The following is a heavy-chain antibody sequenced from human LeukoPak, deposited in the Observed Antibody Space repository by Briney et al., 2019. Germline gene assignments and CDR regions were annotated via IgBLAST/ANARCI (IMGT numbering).Heavy chain of an antibody. CDR2: ISYSGST. D-gene: IGHD3-10*01. J-gene: IGHJ3*02. CDR1: GGSISPYY. Sequence: SETLSLTCTVSGGSISPYYWSWLRQPPGKGLEWIGYISYSGSTKNNPSLKSRVTISVDTSENQFSLKLTSVTAADTAVYYCAKEGAESFPDAFDIWGQGTMITVSS. CDR3: AKEGAESFPDAFDI. V-gene: IGHV4-59*01.